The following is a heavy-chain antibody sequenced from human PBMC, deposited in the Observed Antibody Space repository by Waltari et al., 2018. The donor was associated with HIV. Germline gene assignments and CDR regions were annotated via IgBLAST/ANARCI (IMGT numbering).Heavy chain of an antibody. Sequence: ELLLVESGGDLVKPGGSLRLSCAASGFTLSDAWMHCVRQAPGQGLECVGRIKRRTDGGTADYAARVTGRFTSSREGSKNTLYLKMNGLKGKNTAVYYGCTEMGPNWGQGARVTVSS. D-gene: IGHD3-16*01. CDR3: CTEMGPN. CDR2: IKRRTDGGTA. V-gene: IGHV3-15*07. J-gene: IGHJ4*02. CDR1: GFTLSDAW.